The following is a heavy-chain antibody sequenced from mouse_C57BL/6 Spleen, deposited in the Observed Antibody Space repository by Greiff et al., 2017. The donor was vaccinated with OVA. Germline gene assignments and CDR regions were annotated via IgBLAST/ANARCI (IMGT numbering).Heavy chain of an antibody. CDR1: GFTFSSYA. Sequence: EVKVEESGGGLVKPGGSLKLSCAASGFTFSSYAMSWVRQTPEKRLEWVATISDGGSYTYYPDNVKGRFTISRDNAKNNLYLQMSHLKSEDTAMYYCARKELGRFDYWGQGTTLTVSS. D-gene: IGHD4-1*01. V-gene: IGHV5-4*03. J-gene: IGHJ2*01. CDR2: ISDGGSYT. CDR3: ARKELGRFDY.